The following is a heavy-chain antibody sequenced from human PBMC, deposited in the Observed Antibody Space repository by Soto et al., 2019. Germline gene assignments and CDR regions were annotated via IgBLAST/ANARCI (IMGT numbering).Heavy chain of an antibody. CDR2: IIPIFGAA. D-gene: IGHD1-1*01. Sequence: SVKVSCKASGGTFSSSALCWVRQAPGQGLEWMGVIIPIFGAAYYAQKFQGRITSTAHEATSTAYMTLSSLRSEDTAVYYCASPNTSGTREGSLAHWGHGTRVTVSS. CDR3: ASPNTSGTREGSLAH. V-gene: IGHV1-69*13. CDR1: GGTFSSSA. J-gene: IGHJ4*01.